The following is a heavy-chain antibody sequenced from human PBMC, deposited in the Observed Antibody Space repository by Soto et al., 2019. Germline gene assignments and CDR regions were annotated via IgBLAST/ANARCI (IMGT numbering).Heavy chain of an antibody. CDR1: GGSISSGGYS. D-gene: IGHD3-16*01. V-gene: IGHV4-30-2*01. CDR2: IYHSGST. Sequence: SETLSLTCAVSGGSISSGGYSWSWIRQPPGKGLEWIGYIYHSGSTYYNPSLKSRVTISVDRSKNQFSLKLSSVTAADTAVYYCARDGGYYGMDVWGQGTTVTFSS. J-gene: IGHJ6*02. CDR3: ARDGGYYGMDV.